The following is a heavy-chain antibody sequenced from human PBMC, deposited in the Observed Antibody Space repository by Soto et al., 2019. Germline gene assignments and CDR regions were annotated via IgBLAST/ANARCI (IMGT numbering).Heavy chain of an antibody. J-gene: IGHJ4*02. Sequence: SETLSLTCTVSGGSVSSGSYYWSWIRQPPGKGLEWIGYIYSSGSTNYNPSLKSRVTISVDTSKNQFSLKLSSVTAADTAVYYCARYCSSTSCLFDYWGQGTMVTVYS. CDR3: ARYCSSTSCLFDY. CDR2: IYSSGST. D-gene: IGHD2-2*01. CDR1: GGSVSSGSYY. V-gene: IGHV4-61*01.